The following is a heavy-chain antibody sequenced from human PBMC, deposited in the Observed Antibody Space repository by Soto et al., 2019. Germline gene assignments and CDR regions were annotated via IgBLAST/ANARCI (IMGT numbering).Heavy chain of an antibody. D-gene: IGHD2-8*02. CDR1: GFIFSSYD. CDR3: AKATATGGGAFDI. CDR2: ILVDGRT. Sequence: PGGSLRPSFAAPGFIFSSYDMSWVRQAPGKGLEWVSTILVDGRTFYVDSVKGRFTISRDSSQNTVYLQMNSLTAGDTALYYCAKATATGGGAFDICGQGTMVTVSS. J-gene: IGHJ3*02. V-gene: IGHV3-23*01.